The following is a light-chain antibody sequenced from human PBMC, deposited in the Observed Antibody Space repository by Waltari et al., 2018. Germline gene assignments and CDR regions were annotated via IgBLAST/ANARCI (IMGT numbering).Light chain of an antibody. Sequence: DIVMTQSPVPLSVSLGQRATLSCRASQRVSSYLAWYQKKPGQAPSLLIYDASTRAAGLAARFSASGSGTEFTLTISSLQSEDFAVYYCQQYKYWPPLTFGGGTKVEIK. CDR1: QRVSSY. CDR3: QQYKYWPPLT. J-gene: IGKJ4*01. V-gene: IGKV3-15*01. CDR2: DAS.